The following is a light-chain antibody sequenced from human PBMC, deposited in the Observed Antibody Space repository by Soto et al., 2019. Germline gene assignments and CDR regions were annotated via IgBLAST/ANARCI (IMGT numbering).Light chain of an antibody. V-gene: IGKV3D-20*01. CDR1: QIVTRNF. J-gene: IGKJ4*01. CDR2: DAS. Sequence: EIVLTQSPATLSLSPGERATLSCGASQIVTRNFLAWYQQRPGLAPRLLIYDASTRVTGIPDRFSGSGSGTDFTLTITRLEPEDFAVYYCQQYVTSPTFGGGTKVEIK. CDR3: QQYVTSPT.